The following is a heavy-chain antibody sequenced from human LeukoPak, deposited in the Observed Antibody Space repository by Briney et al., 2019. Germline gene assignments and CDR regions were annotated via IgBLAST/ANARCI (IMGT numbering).Heavy chain of an antibody. CDR1: GFSFSSYA. D-gene: IGHD3-22*01. CDR2: ISGSGGST. J-gene: IGHJ4*02. Sequence: GGSLRLSCAASGFSFSSYAMTWARQAPVKGLEWVSAISGSGGSTYYADSVKGRFTISRDNSKNTLYLQMNSLRAGDTAVYYCAKVRDYYDSSGYVNYWGQGTLVTVSS. CDR3: AKVRDYYDSSGYVNY. V-gene: IGHV3-23*01.